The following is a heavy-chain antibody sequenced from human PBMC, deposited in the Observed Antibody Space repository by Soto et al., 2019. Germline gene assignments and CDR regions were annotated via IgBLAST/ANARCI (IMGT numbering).Heavy chain of an antibody. D-gene: IGHD6-19*01. CDR1: GFTFSSYA. CDR3: AKDSIAVAGDDPYYYGMDV. J-gene: IGHJ6*02. CDR2: ISGSGGST. V-gene: IGHV3-23*01. Sequence: EVRLLESGGGLVQPGGSLRLSCAASGFTFSSYAMSWVRQAPGKGLEWVSAISGSGGSTYYADSVKGRFTISRDNSKNTLYLQMNSLRAEDTAVYYCAKDSIAVAGDDPYYYGMDVWGQGTTVTVSS.